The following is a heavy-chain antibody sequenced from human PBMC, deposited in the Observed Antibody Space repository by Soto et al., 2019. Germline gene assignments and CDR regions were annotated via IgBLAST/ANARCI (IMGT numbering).Heavy chain of an antibody. Sequence: EVQLLESGGGLVQPGGSLRLSCAASGFTFSEYAMTWVRQAPGKGLEWVSVIGGAGSNIYYADSVEGRFTVSRADSKNTLYLRMDMLRVEDTAVYYCEKDFVSRNGVYDTFDIWGPGTMVTVSS. V-gene: IGHV3-23*01. CDR1: GFTFSEYA. CDR3: EKDFVSRNGVYDTFDI. J-gene: IGHJ3*02. D-gene: IGHD2-8*01. CDR2: IGGAGSNI.